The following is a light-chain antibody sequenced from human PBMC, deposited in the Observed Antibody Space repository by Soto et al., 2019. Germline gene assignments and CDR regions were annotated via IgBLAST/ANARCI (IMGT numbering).Light chain of an antibody. V-gene: IGKV3-20*01. CDR1: QSVSSSY. CDR3: QQCGSSPS. CDR2: DTS. Sequence: IVLTQSPGTLSLSPGERATLSCRASQSVSSSYLAWYQQKPGQAPRLLIYDTSSRATGIPDRFGGSGSGTDFTLAISRLEPEDFAVYYCQQCGSSPSFGQGTKVDIK. J-gene: IGKJ1*01.